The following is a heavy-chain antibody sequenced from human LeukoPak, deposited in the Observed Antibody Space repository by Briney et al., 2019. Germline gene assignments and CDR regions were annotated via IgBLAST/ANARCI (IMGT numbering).Heavy chain of an antibody. CDR2: ISYDGSNK. Sequence: PGRSLRLSCAASGFTFSSYAMHWVRQAPGKGLEWVALISYDGSNKYYADSVKGRFTISRDNSKNMLYMQMNSLRAEDTAVYYCARDRSISAAGDTYWGQGTLVTVSS. CDR3: ARDRSISAAGDTY. J-gene: IGHJ4*02. V-gene: IGHV3-30-3*01. D-gene: IGHD6-13*01. CDR1: GFTFSSYA.